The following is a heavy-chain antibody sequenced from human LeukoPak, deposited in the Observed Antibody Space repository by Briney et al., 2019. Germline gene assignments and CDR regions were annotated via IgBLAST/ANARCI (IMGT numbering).Heavy chain of an antibody. J-gene: IGHJ4*02. D-gene: IGHD3-22*01. Sequence: GESLKISCKTSGFSFSRYWIAWVRQMPGKGLEWMGIISPGDPEIRYSPSFQGQVTISADKSISTAFLQWSSLKASDTAIYFRARRTYFDTRHFDYWGQGTLVTVSS. V-gene: IGHV5-51*01. CDR2: ISPGDPEI. CDR1: GFSFSRYW. CDR3: ARRTYFDTRHFDY.